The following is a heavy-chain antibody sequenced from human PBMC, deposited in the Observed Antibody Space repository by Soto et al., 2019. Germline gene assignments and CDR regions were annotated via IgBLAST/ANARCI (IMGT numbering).Heavy chain of an antibody. CDR1: GFTFSRSW. Sequence: EVQLVESGGGLVQPGGSLRLSCAASGFTFSRSWLSWVRQAPGKGLEWVATIKPDGSEKYYVDSVKGRFTISRDNAKNSLYLQMNSLRVEDTAVFDCADPLDLDVWGKGATVTVSS. D-gene: IGHD3-16*02. CDR2: IKPDGSEK. J-gene: IGHJ6*04. CDR3: ADPLDLDV. V-gene: IGHV3-7*01.